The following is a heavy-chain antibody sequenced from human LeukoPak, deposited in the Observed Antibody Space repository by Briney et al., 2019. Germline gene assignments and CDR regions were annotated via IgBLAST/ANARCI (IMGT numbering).Heavy chain of an antibody. V-gene: IGHV4-59*01. Sequence: PSETLSLTCSVSGGPITEYYWSWIRQPPGKGLGWIGYMYHTGSTNYSPSLKSRVTMSVDASRNQFSLKLVSVTAADTAVYYCARDRGSTGYYYLDSWGQGILVTVSS. CDR3: ARDRGSTGYYYLDS. D-gene: IGHD6-19*01. CDR2: MYHTGST. J-gene: IGHJ4*02. CDR1: GGPITEYY.